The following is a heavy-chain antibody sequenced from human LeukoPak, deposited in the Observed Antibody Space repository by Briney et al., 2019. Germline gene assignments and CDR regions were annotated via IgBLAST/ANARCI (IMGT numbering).Heavy chain of an antibody. V-gene: IGHV4-34*01. CDR2: INHSGST. D-gene: IGHD6-13*01. J-gene: IGHJ4*02. Sequence: SGTLSLTRAVYVGSLSGYYWSWIRQPPGKGLEWMGEINHSGSTNYNTSSKRRVTISVDTPKSQFPLKLSSVTAADTAVYYCARGLKWYSSSRPNNGLRQYFDYWGQGTLVTVSS. CDR1: VGSLSGYY. CDR3: ARGLKWYSSSRPNNGLRQYFDY.